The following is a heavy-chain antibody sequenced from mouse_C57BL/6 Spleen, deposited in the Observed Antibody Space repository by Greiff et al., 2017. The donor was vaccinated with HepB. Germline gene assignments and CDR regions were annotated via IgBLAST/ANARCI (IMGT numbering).Heavy chain of an antibody. V-gene: IGHV1-20*01. CDR1: GYSFTGYF. J-gene: IGHJ2*01. Sequence: VQLQQSGPELVKPGDSVKISCKASGYSFTGYFMNWVMQSHGKSLEWIGRINPYNGDTFYNQKFKGKATLTVDKSSSTAHMELRSLTSEYSAVYYCARSEGLLPYYFDYWGQGTTLTVSS. CDR3: ARSEGLLPYYFDY. CDR2: INPYNGDT. D-gene: IGHD1-1*01.